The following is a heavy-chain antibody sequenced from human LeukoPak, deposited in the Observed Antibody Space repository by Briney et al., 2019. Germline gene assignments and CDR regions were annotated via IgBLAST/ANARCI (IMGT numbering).Heavy chain of an antibody. V-gene: IGHV3-48*01. J-gene: IGHJ4*02. CDR3: ARMSTGYYDDY. CDR2: LSSIRTTI. Sequence: GGSLRLSCVASGFTFSTFCMNWVRQAPGKGLEWVSYLSSIRTTIYYADSVEGRFTISRDDAKSSLYLQMNSLRAEDTALYYCARMSTGYYDDYWGQGTLVAVSS. CDR1: GFTFSTFC. D-gene: IGHD3-9*01.